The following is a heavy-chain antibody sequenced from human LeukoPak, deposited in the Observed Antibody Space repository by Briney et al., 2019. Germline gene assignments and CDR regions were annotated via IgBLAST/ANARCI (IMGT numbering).Heavy chain of an antibody. J-gene: IGHJ4*02. Sequence: ASVKVSCKASGGTFSSYAISWVRQAPGQGLEWMGRIIPILGIANYAQKFQGRVTITAGKSTSTAYMELSSLRSEDTAVYYCARSDITIFGVVIMPLDYWGQGTLVTVSS. V-gene: IGHV1-69*04. CDR2: IIPILGIA. CDR1: GGTFSSYA. D-gene: IGHD3-3*01. CDR3: ARSDITIFGVVIMPLDY.